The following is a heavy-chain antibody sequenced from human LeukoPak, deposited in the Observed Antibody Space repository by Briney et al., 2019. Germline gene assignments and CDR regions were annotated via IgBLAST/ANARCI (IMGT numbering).Heavy chain of an antibody. D-gene: IGHD3-10*01. V-gene: IGHV3-53*01. CDR3: TRGGAKVRGLSTGMDV. Sequence: GGSLRLSCAASGFTVSSNYMSWVRQAPGKGLEWVSVIYSGGSTYYADSVEGRFTISRDNAKNTLYLQMNNLRVDDTAVYYCTRGGAKVRGLSTGMDVWGRGTTVTVSS. CDR1: GFTVSSNY. J-gene: IGHJ6*04. CDR2: IYSGGST.